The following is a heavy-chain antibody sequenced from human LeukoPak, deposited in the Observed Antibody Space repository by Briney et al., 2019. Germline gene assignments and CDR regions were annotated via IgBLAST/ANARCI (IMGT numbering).Heavy chain of an antibody. D-gene: IGHD1-14*01. CDR1: GGSFSGYY. V-gene: IGHV4-34*01. CDR2: TNHSGST. CDR3: ASYSTEPDY. Sequence: SETLSLTCAVYGGSFSGYYWSWISQPPGKGLEWTGETNHSGSTNYNPSLKSRVTISVDTSKNQFSLKLSSVTAADTAVYYCASYSTEPDYWGQGTLVTVSS. J-gene: IGHJ4*02.